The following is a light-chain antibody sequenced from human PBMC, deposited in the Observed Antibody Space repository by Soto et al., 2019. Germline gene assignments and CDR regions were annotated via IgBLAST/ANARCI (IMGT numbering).Light chain of an antibody. CDR2: AAS. Sequence: DVQLTQSPSFLSASVGDRVTITCRASQGISNYLVWYQQKPGKAPNLLIYAASTLQSGVPSRFSGTGSESDFTLTIGSLQPEDFATYYCQQLSTFPYTFGQGTKLEIK. J-gene: IGKJ2*01. CDR3: QQLSTFPYT. V-gene: IGKV1-9*01. CDR1: QGISNY.